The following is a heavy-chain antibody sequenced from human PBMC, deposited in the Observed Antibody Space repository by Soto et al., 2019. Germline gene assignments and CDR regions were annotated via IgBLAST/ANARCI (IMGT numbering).Heavy chain of an antibody. D-gene: IGHD3-3*01. J-gene: IGHJ5*01. Sequence: SETLSLTCTVSGDSVSSTSYYWSWVRQSPGKGLEWIGYSYYNGDTNYNPSLTSRVTISVDTSKNQFYLKLTSVTAAYTAVYFCAREGGVLRLSSWFDSWGQGVQVTVSS. CDR2: SYYNGDT. V-gene: IGHV4-61*01. CDR3: AREGGVLRLSSWFDS. CDR1: GDSVSSTSYY.